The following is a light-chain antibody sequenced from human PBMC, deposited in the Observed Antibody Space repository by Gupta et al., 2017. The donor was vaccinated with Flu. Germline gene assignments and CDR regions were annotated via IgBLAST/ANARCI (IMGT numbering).Light chain of an antibody. CDR2: EVS. J-gene: IGLJ2*01. V-gene: IGLV2-14*01. CDR3: SSYTSSSTVV. Sequence: QSALTQPASVSGSPGPSITISCTGTSSDVGGYNYVSWYQQHPGKAPKLMRYEVSNRPSGVSNRFSGSKSGNKASLTISGLQAEDEADYYCSSYTSSSTVVFGGGTKLTVL. CDR1: SSDVGGYNY.